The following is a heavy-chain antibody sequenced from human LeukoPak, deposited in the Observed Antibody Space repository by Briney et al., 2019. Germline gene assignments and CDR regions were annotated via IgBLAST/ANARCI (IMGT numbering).Heavy chain of an antibody. Sequence: SETLSLTCAVYGGSFSGYYWSWIRQPPGKGLEWIGEINHSGSTNYNPSLKSRVTISVDTSKNQFSLKLSSVTAADTAVYYCARGTGITNAFDIWGQGTMVTVSS. CDR3: ARGTGITNAFDI. D-gene: IGHD3-10*01. J-gene: IGHJ3*02. CDR1: GGSFSGYY. V-gene: IGHV4-34*01. CDR2: INHSGST.